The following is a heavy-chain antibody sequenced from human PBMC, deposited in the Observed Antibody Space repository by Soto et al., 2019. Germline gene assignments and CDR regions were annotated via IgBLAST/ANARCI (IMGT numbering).Heavy chain of an antibody. J-gene: IGHJ6*02. CDR2: ISGSGGSS. CDR1: GFAFSTYA. V-gene: IGHV3-23*01. CDR3: AKVTKRAAAGRYEYYKYGMDV. D-gene: IGHD6-13*01. Sequence: SLRLSCAASGFAFSTYAMTWVRQAPGKGLEWVSVISGSGGSSYYADSVKGRFTISRDNSKNTLFLQMNGLRAEDTAVYYCAKVTKRAAAGRYEYYKYGMDVWGQGTTVTVS.